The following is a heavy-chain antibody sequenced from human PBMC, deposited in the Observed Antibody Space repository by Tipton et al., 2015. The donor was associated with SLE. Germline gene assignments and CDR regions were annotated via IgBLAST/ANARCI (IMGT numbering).Heavy chain of an antibody. V-gene: IGHV4-59*08. CDR1: GGSISSHY. D-gene: IGHD6-19*01. CDR2: IYYSGST. Sequence: TLSLTCTVSGGSISSHYWSWIRQPPGKGLEWIGYIYYSGSTNYNPSLRSRVTMSVDTSRNEISLTLFSVTATDTALYYCARASGGYSSGYYYFDYWGRGTLVTVSS. J-gene: IGHJ4*02. CDR3: ARASGGYSSGYYYFDY.